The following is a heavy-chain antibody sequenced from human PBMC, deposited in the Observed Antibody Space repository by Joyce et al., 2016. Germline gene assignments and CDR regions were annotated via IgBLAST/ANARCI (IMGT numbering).Heavy chain of an antibody. CDR3: AHRPNSGYDPSAFDF. J-gene: IGHJ4*02. CDR1: GFSLNTRGVG. CDR2: IYWDDDK. D-gene: IGHD5-12*01. Sequence: QITLKESGPTLVKPTQTLTLTCAFSGFSLNTRGVGVGWIRQPPGKAREWLALIYWDDDKRDSPSLKSRLTITKDTSRNQVVLTMTNMDPVDTATYYCAHRPNSGYDPSAFDFWGQGTLVTVSS. V-gene: IGHV2-5*02.